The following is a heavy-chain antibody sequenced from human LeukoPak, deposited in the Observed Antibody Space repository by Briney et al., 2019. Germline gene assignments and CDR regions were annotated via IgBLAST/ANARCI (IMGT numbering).Heavy chain of an antibody. CDR3: ATKQWLAPPPDS. D-gene: IGHD6-19*01. CDR1: GFTFSKYW. CDR2: INTDGTVT. J-gene: IGHJ4*02. Sequence: GGSLRLSCAPSGFTFSKYWMLWVRHAPGKGLESVSRINTDGTVTTYAASVKGRFTVSRDNADNTMFLQMNSVRDEDTAVYYCATKQWLAPPPDSWGQGTPVTVSS. V-gene: IGHV3-74*01.